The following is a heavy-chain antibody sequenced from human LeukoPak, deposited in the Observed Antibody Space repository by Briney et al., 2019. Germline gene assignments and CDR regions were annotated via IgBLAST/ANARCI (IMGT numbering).Heavy chain of an antibody. Sequence: KTSETLSLTCAVSGGSISSSNWWSWVRQPPGKGLEWIGEIYHSGSTNYNPSLKSRVTISVDKSKNQFSLKLSSVTAAVTAVYYCARGSSSWRKNWFDPWGQGTLVTVSS. D-gene: IGHD6-13*01. V-gene: IGHV4-4*02. J-gene: IGHJ5*02. CDR2: IYHSGST. CDR3: ARGSSSWRKNWFDP. CDR1: GGSISSSNW.